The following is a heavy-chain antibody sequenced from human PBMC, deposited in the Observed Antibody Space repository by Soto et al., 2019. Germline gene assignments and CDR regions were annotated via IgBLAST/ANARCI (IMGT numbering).Heavy chain of an antibody. CDR2: ISSSGSTI. D-gene: IGHD3-22*01. CDR3: TRVQYYDSSGYFDAFDI. CDR1: GFTFSDYY. Sequence: PGGSLRLSCAASGFTFSDYYMSWIRQAPGKGLEWVSYISSSGSTIYYADSVKGRFTISRDNAKNSLYLQMNSLRAEDTAVYYCTRVQYYDSSGYFDAFDIWGQGTMVTVSS. V-gene: IGHV3-11*01. J-gene: IGHJ3*02.